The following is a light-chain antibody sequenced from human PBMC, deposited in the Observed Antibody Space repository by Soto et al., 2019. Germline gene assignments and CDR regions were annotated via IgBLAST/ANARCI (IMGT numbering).Light chain of an antibody. CDR1: QSVSSS. V-gene: IGKV3-15*01. CDR3: QQYNNWPRT. Sequence: EIVLTQSPATVSLSPGERATLSCGASQSVSSSLAWYQQKPGQAPRLLIYAASNRATGIPARFSGSGSGTEFTLTISSLQSEDFAVYYCQQYNNWPRTFGQGTKVDIK. CDR2: AAS. J-gene: IGKJ1*01.